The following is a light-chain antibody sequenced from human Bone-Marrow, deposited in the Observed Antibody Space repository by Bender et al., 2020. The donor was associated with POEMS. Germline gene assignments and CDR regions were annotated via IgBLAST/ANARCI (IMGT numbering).Light chain of an antibody. CDR3: ASYTSSNALV. CDR1: SNDVGNYNL. J-gene: IGLJ2*01. Sequence: QSALTQPASVSGSPGQSITLSCTGTSNDVGNYNLVSWYQQQPGKAPKLLISDVSNRPSVISHRFSGSKSGNTASLTISGLQAEDEAHYYCASYTSSNALVFGGGTKVTVL. V-gene: IGLV2-14*02. CDR2: DVS.